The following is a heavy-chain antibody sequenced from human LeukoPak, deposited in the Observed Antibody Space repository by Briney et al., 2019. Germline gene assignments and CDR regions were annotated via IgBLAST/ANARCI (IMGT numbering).Heavy chain of an antibody. CDR2: INHSGST. CDR3: ARVSGYSYGGNDY. V-gene: IGHV4-34*01. Sequence: PSKTLSLTCAVYGASFSGYYWNWIRQPPGKGLEWIGEINHSGSTYYNPSLKSRVTLSVDTSKNQFSLKLNSVTAADTAVYYCARVSGYSYGGNDYWGQGTLVTVSS. CDR1: GASFSGYY. D-gene: IGHD5-18*01. J-gene: IGHJ4*02.